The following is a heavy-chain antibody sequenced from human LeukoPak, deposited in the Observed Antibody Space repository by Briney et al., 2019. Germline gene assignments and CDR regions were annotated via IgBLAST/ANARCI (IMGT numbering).Heavy chain of an antibody. V-gene: IGHV3-33*01. CDR2: IWYDGSNK. CDR3: ARGIAAAGMEERGVDY. J-gene: IGHJ4*02. CDR1: GFTFSSYG. Sequence: PGGSLRLSCAASGFTFSSYGMHWVRQAPGKGLEWVAVIWYDGSNKYYADSVKGRFTISRDNSKNTLYLQMNSLRAEDTAVYYCARGIAAAGMEERGVDYWGQGTLVTVSS. D-gene: IGHD6-13*01.